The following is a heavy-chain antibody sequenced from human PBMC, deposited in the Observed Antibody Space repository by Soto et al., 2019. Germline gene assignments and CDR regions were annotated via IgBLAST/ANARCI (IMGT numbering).Heavy chain of an antibody. V-gene: IGHV1-3*01. CDR2: INVGTGNT. J-gene: IGHJ4*02. CDR3: ARDRAAAVDY. CDR1: GYNFASFC. Sequence: GVSVEVSFTASGYNFASFCLQWVRQAPGQRPAWVGWINVGTGNTKYSEKFKDRVTITTDTSASTGYMELRSLKPEDTAVYYCARDRAAAVDYWGQGTLVTVSS. D-gene: IGHD6-13*01.